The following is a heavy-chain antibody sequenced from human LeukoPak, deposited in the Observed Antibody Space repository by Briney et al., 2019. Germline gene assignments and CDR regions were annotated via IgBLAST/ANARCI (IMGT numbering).Heavy chain of an antibody. J-gene: IGHJ4*02. V-gene: IGHV3-9*01. Sequence: QPGGSLRLSCAASGFTFDDYAMHWVRHAPGKGLEWVSGISWNSGSIGYADSVKGRFTISRDNAKNSLYLQMNSLRDEDTAVYFCARARDFGGSPPFEYWGQGPPVTFSS. CDR3: ARARDFGGSPPFEY. D-gene: IGHD2-15*01. CDR2: ISWNSGSI. CDR1: GFTFDDYA.